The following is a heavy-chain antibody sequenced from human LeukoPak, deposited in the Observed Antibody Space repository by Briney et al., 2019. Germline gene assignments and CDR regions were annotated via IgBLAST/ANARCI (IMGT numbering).Heavy chain of an antibody. V-gene: IGHV4-39*01. D-gene: IGHD3-10*01. CDR1: GGSISSSSYY. CDR3: ASGSTMVRGVTNWFDP. Sequence: SETLSLTCTVSGGSISSSSYYWGWLRQPQGKGLEWIGSIYYSGSTYYNPSLKSRVTIYVDTSKNQFSLKLSSVTAADTAVYYCASGSTMVRGVTNWFDPWGQGTLVTVSS. J-gene: IGHJ5*02. CDR2: IYYSGST.